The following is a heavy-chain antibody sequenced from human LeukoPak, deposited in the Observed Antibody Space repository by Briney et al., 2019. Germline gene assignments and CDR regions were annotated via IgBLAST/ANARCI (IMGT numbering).Heavy chain of an antibody. CDR2: INANGGET. D-gene: IGHD2-2*01. J-gene: IGHJ4*02. Sequence: GRSLRLSCAASGFTFSSYGMHWVRQAPGKGLEWVANINANGGETYYVDSVKGRITISRDNAKNSLYLQRSSLRAEDTAVYYCARAGSRGSADYWGQGTLVTVSS. V-gene: IGHV3-7*01. CDR1: GFTFSSYG. CDR3: ARAGSRGSADY.